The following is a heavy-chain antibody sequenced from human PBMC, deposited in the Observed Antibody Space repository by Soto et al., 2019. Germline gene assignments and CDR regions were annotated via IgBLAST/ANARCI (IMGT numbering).Heavy chain of an antibody. Sequence: EVQLVESGGGLVQPGGSLRLSCEASEFTVSNNYMSWVRQAPGKGLEWVSLIYSGGATHYADSVRGRFTISRDNSKNTLYLQMNSLRGEDTAIYYCMKRPRAWGQGTLVTVSS. CDR3: MKRPRA. CDR2: IYSGGAT. V-gene: IGHV3-66*01. D-gene: IGHD6-6*01. J-gene: IGHJ5*02. CDR1: EFTVSNNY.